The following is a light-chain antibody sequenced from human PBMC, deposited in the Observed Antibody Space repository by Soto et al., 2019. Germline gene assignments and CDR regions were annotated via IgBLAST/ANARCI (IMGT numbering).Light chain of an antibody. V-gene: IGKV3-15*01. Sequence: EKVMTQSPATLSVSPGEGATLSCRASQSVSNNLAWYQQKPGQAPRLLIYGASTRAAGIPARFSGSGSGTEFTLTISSLHSEDFAVYYCQQYNNWPLTVGGGTKVEI. CDR3: QQYNNWPLT. J-gene: IGKJ4*01. CDR1: QSVSNN. CDR2: GAS.